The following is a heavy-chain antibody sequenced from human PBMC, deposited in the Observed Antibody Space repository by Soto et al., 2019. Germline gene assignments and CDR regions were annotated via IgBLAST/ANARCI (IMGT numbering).Heavy chain of an antibody. Sequence: GASVKVSCKASGGTFSSCAISWVRQSPGQGLEWMGGIIPIFGTANYAQKFQGRVTITADESTSTAYMELSSLRSEDTAVYYCARPLVVTRLGQTYYFDYWGQGTLVTVSS. D-gene: IGHD2-21*01. CDR2: IIPIFGTA. CDR3: ARPLVVTRLGQTYYFDY. J-gene: IGHJ4*02. V-gene: IGHV1-69*13. CDR1: GGTFSSCA.